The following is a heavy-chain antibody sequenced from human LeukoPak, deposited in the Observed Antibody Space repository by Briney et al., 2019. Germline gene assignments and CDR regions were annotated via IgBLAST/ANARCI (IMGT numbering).Heavy chain of an antibody. V-gene: IGHV3-21*01. CDR1: GFTFSSSG. CDR2: ISSGSSYT. Sequence: PGGSLRLSCAASGFTFSSSGMNWVRQAPGKGLEWVSSISSGSSYTYYADSVKGRFTISRDNAKSSLYPQMNSLRAEDTAVYYCARGYCSSTSCYTPDYWGRGTLVTVSS. D-gene: IGHD2-2*02. CDR3: ARGYCSSTSCYTPDY. J-gene: IGHJ4*02.